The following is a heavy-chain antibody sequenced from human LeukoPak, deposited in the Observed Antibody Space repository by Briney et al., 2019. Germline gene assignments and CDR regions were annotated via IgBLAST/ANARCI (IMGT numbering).Heavy chain of an antibody. V-gene: IGHV1-69*04. CDR1: VGTFISYA. CDR2: IIPILGIA. D-gene: IGHD3-10*01. CDR3: AKSPCYYGSGSWQAYYYYGMDV. Sequence: GASVKVSVKPSVGTFISYAISWVRQAPGLGLEWMGRIIPILGIANYAQKFQGRVTITSDKSTSTAYLELSSLRSEDTAVYYCAKSPCYYGSGSWQAYYYYGMDVWGQGTTVTVSS. J-gene: IGHJ6*02.